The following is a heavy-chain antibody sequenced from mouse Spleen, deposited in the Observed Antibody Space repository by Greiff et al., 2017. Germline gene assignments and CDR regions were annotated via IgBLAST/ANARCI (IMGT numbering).Heavy chain of an antibody. D-gene: IGHD1-1*01. CDR2: IYPRSGNT. CDR1: GYTFTSYG. Sequence: QVQLQQSGAELARPGASVKLSCKASGYTFTSYGISWVKQRTGQGLEWIGEIYPRSGNTYYNEKFKGKATLTADKSSSTAYMELRSLTSEDSAVYFCARDPIITTVVANYFDYWGQGTTLTVSS. CDR3: ARDPIITTVVANYFDY. V-gene: IGHV1-81*01. J-gene: IGHJ2*01.